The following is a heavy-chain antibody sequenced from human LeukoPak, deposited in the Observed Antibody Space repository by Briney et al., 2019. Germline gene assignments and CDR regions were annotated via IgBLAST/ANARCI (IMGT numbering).Heavy chain of an antibody. CDR3: ARGSDSLDV. CDR2: ISSSGSYI. J-gene: IGHJ6*02. Sequence: GGSLRLSCAASGFTFSSYSMNWVRQAPGKGLEWVSSISSSGSYIYYADSVKGRFTISRDNAENSLYLRMSSLRAEDTAVYYCARGSDSLDVWGQGTTVTVSS. D-gene: IGHD2-15*01. V-gene: IGHV3-21*01. CDR1: GFTFSSYS.